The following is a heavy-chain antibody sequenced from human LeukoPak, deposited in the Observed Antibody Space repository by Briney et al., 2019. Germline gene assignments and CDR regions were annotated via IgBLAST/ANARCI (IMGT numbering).Heavy chain of an antibody. CDR2: IYYSGST. J-gene: IGHJ5*02. CDR3: ARGSSGWYGGNWFDP. Sequence: SETLSLTCIVSGDSISRYYWSWIRQHPGKGLEWIGYIYYSGSTYYNPSLKSRVTISVDTSKNQFSLKLSSVTAADTAVYYCARGSSGWYGGNWFDPWGQGTLVTVSS. D-gene: IGHD6-19*01. CDR1: GDSISRYY. V-gene: IGHV4-31*03.